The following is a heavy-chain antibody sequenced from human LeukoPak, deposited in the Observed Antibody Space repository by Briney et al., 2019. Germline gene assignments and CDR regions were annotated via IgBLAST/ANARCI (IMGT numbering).Heavy chain of an antibody. V-gene: IGHV3-43*02. CDR1: GFTFGDYV. Sequence: GGSLRLSCAASGFTFGDYVMHWVRQAPGKGLEWVSLISGDGGSRYYADSVKGRFTISRDNAKNSLYLQMNSLRAEDTTIYYCAREGGYCGSVTCRASDSRGQGTMVTVSS. CDR2: ISGDGGSR. J-gene: IGHJ3*02. CDR3: AREGGYCGSVTCRASDS. D-gene: IGHD2-2*01.